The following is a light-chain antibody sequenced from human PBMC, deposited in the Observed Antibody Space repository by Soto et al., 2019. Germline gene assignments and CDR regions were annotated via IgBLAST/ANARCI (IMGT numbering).Light chain of an antibody. V-gene: IGKV3D-20*02. CDR1: QSVSSSY. Sequence: EIVLTQSPGTLSLSPGERATLSCSASQSVSSSYLAWYQQKPGQAPRLLIYAASNRATGIPAGFSGSGSGTDFTLTISSLEPEDFAVYYCQQRSNWPWTFGQGTKVDIK. J-gene: IGKJ1*01. CDR3: QQRSNWPWT. CDR2: AAS.